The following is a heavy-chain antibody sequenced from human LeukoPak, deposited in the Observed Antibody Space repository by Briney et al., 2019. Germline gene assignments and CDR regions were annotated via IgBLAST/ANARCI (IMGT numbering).Heavy chain of an antibody. Sequence: GGSLRLSCAASGFTVSSNYMSWVRQAPGKGLEWVSVIYSGGSTYYADSVKGRFTISRHNSKNTLYLQMNSLGAEDTAVYYCARDFSSDYDSWGQGTLVTVSS. CDR1: GFTVSSNY. CDR3: ARDFSSDYDS. J-gene: IGHJ5*02. V-gene: IGHV3-53*04. D-gene: IGHD5-12*01. CDR2: IYSGGST.